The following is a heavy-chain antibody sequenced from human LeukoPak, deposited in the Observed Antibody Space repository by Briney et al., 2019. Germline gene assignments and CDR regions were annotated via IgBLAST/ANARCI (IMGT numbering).Heavy chain of an antibody. J-gene: IGHJ4*02. V-gene: IGHV3-21*01. CDR3: ARDDDQAYYFDY. CDR1: GFTFSSYS. Sequence: PGGSLRLSCAASGFTFSSYSMNWVRQAPGKGLEWVSSISSSSSYIYYADSVKGRFTISRDNAKNSLYLQMNSLRAEDTAVYYCARDDDQAYYFDYWGQGTLVTVSS. CDR2: ISSSSSYI.